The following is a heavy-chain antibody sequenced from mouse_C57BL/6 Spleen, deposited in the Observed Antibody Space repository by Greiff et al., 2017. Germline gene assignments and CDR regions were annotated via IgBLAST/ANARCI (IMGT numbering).Heavy chain of an antibody. CDR3: ARSLYSNYLGAY. CDR2: INPSSGYT. J-gene: IGHJ3*01. V-gene: IGHV1-7*01. Sequence: VQLQQSGAELAKPGASVKLSCKASCYTFTSYWMHWVKQRPGQGLEWLGYINPSSGYTKSNQKFKDKATLTADKSSSTAYMQLSSLTYEDSAVYYCARSLYSNYLGAYWGQGTLVTVSA. CDR1: CYTFTSYW. D-gene: IGHD2-5*01.